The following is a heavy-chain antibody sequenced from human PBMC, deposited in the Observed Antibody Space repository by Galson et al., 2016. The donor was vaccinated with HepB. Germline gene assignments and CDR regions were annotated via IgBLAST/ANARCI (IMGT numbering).Heavy chain of an antibody. V-gene: IGHV4-59*01. CDR2: IYYSGST. CDR1: GGSISHYY. D-gene: IGHD2-2*02. J-gene: IGHJ4*02. CDR3: ARGLYCSRTTCYTAPFEY. Sequence: ETLSLTCSVSGGSISHYYWSWIRQPPGKGLEWIGYIYYSGSTTYNPSLKSRVSMSVDTSKNQFSLRLDSVTAADTAVYYCARGLYCSRTTCYTAPFEYWGQGAPVTVSS.